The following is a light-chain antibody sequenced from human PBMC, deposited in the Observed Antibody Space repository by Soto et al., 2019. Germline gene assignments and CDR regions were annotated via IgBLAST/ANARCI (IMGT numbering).Light chain of an antibody. CDR3: SSYTSSSTLYSV. V-gene: IGLV2-14*01. J-gene: IGLJ1*01. CDR2: DVS. CDR1: SSDVGGYNY. Sequence: QSVLTQPASVSGSPGQSITISCTGTSSDVGGYNYVSWYQQHPGKAPKLMIYDVSNRPSGVSNRFSGSKSGNTASLTIPGLQAEDEADYYCSSYTSSSTLYSVFGPGTKVTVL.